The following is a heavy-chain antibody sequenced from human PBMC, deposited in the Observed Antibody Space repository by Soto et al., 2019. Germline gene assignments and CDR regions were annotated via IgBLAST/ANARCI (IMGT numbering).Heavy chain of an antibody. CDR1: SGSITSSNW. Sequence: QVQLQESGPGLVKPSGTLSLTCAVSSGSITSSNWWSWVRLPPGKGLEWIGEISHGGSTNYNPSLKSRVNMSVDKSKNQFSLKLNSVTVADTAVYHCASHLTMPATRGFDNWGQGALVTVSS. V-gene: IGHV4-4*02. J-gene: IGHJ4*02. D-gene: IGHD2-15*01. CDR3: ASHLTMPATRGFDN. CDR2: ISHGGST.